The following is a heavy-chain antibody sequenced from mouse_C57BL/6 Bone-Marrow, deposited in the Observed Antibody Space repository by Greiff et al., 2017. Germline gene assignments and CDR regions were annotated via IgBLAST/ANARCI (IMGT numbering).Heavy chain of an antibody. Sequence: VQLQQSGAELVRPGASVKLSCTASGFNIKDDYMHWVKQRPEQGLEWIGWIDPENGDTEYASKFQGKATITADTSSNTAYLQLSSLTSEDTAVYYCTQTRGWFAYWGQGTLVTVSA. CDR3: TQTRGWFAY. CDR2: IDPENGDT. J-gene: IGHJ3*01. V-gene: IGHV14-4*01. CDR1: GFNIKDDY.